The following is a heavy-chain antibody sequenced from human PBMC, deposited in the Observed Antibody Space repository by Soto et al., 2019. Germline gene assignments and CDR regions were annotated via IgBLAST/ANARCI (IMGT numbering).Heavy chain of an antibody. CDR1: GGTFSTYA. J-gene: IGHJ4*02. D-gene: IGHD5-18*01. CDR3: ASGIQLWLRRINNGYSG. V-gene: IGHV1-69*05. Sequence: QVQLVQSGAEAKKPESSVKVSCKALGGTFSTYAISWVRQAPGQGLEWMGGIIPMFGTANYAQRFQDRVTITSDESTNTVYMELSSLRSEDTAVYFCASGIQLWLRRINNGYSGWGQGTLVTVSS. CDR2: IIPMFGTA.